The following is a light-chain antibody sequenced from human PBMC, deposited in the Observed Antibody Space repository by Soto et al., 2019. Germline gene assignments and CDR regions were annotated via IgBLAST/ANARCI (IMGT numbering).Light chain of an antibody. J-gene: IGLJ3*02. V-gene: IGLV2-8*01. CDR2: DVT. Sequence: QSVLTQPPSASGSPGQSVTISCTGTSRDVGDYNYVSWYQQHPGKAPKLIIYDVTKRPSGVPDRFSGSKSGNTASLTVSGLQAEDEADYYCSSYAGYNNLELFGGGTKVTFL. CDR3: SSYAGYNNLEL. CDR1: SRDVGDYNY.